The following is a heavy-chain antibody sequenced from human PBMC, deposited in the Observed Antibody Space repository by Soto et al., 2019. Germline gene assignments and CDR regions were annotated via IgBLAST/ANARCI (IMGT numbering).Heavy chain of an antibody. CDR1: GFTFSNHY. CDR2: ISDSGTTT. D-gene: IGHD3-10*01. V-gene: IGHV3-11*01. CDR3: AGDPYYYASDF. J-gene: IGHJ4*02. Sequence: GGSLRLSCAASGFTFSNHYMTWIRQAPGKGLEWVSKISDSGTTTYYADSVKGRFTVSRDNAKNSVYLQMNSLRAEDTAVYYCAGDPYYYASDFWGQGTQVTVSS.